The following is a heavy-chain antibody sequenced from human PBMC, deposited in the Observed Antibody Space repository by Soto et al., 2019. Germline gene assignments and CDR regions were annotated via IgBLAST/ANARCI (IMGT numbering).Heavy chain of an antibody. D-gene: IGHD6-19*01. V-gene: IGHV4-34*01. Sequence: QVQLQQWGAGLLKPSETLSLTCAVYGGSFSPYFWSWIRQPPGKGLEWIGEINHSGSTNYNPSLTRRAILSVDTSKTQVSLKLTSVTAADTAVYYCARLASGWQYYYFDFWGRGTPVTVSS. CDR3: ARLASGWQYYYFDF. J-gene: IGHJ2*01. CDR1: GGSFSPYF. CDR2: INHSGST.